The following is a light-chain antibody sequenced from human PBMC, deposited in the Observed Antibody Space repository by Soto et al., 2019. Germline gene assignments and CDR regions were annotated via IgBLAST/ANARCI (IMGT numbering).Light chain of an antibody. Sequence: EILLTRSPGTLAFSPGERATLSCRASQSVSSSYLAWYQQKPGQAPRLLIYGASSRATGIPDRFSGSGSGTDFTLTISRLEPEDFAVYYCQQYGSSPSRFGQGTKVDIK. CDR3: QQYGSSPSR. J-gene: IGKJ1*01. V-gene: IGKV3-20*01. CDR2: GAS. CDR1: QSVSSSY.